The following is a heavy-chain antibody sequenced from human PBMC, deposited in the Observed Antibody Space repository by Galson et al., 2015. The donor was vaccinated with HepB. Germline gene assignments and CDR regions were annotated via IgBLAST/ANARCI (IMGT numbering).Heavy chain of an antibody. Sequence: SLRLSCAASGFTFSDYYMSWMRQAPGMGLEWVSYISRSSSSTYYADSVMGRFTISRDNAKNSLYLQMNSLRAEDTAVYYCAREYTSGFTGEYWGQGTLVTVSS. CDR2: ISRSSSST. CDR1: GFTFSDYY. V-gene: IGHV3-11*01. J-gene: IGHJ4*02. D-gene: IGHD6-19*01. CDR3: AREYTSGFTGEY.